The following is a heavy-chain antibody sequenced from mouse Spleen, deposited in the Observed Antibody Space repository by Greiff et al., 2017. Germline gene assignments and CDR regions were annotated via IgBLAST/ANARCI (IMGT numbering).Heavy chain of an antibody. Sequence: VQLQQSGAELVKPGASVKISCKASGYAFSSYWMNWVKQRPGKGLEWIGQIYPGDGYTKYNGKFKGKATLTADKSSSTAYMQLSSLTSEDSSVYFCARAGGNYLYFDVWGAGTTFTVSS. V-gene: IGHV1-80*01. D-gene: IGHD2-1*01. J-gene: IGHJ1*01. CDR1: GYAFSSYW. CDR2: IYPGDGYT. CDR3: ARAGGNYLYFDV.